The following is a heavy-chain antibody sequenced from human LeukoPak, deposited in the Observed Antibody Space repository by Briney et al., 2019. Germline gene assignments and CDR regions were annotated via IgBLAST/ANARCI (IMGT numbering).Heavy chain of an antibody. J-gene: IGHJ5*02. D-gene: IGHD3-10*01. CDR3: ARFRIQLGAKNWFDP. CDR1: GGSVTDYY. Sequence: SDTLSLTCTVSGGSVTDYYWSWIRQSPGKGLEWIGYIYYTGTSYNPSLKSRVTISVDTSKNQFSLKLSSVTAADTAVYYCARFRIQLGAKNWFDPWGQGTLVTVSS. V-gene: IGHV4-59*02. CDR2: IYYTGT.